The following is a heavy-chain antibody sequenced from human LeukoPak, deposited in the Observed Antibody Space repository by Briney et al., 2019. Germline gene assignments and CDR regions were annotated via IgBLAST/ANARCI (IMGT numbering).Heavy chain of an antibody. J-gene: IGHJ4*02. V-gene: IGHV3-7*01. CDR3: AREGHGLLWFGELFF. Sequence: GGSLRLSCAASGFTFSSYWMSWVRQAPGKGLEWVANIKQDGSEKYYVDSVKGRFTISRDNAKNSLYLQMNSLRAEDTAVYYCAREGHGLLWFGELFFWGQGTLVTVSS. CDR2: IKQDGSEK. CDR1: GFTFSSYW. D-gene: IGHD3-10*01.